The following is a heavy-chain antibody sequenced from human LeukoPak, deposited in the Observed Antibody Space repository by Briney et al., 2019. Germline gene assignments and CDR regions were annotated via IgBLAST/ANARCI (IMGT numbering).Heavy chain of an antibody. CDR3: AIRNRFTGSLDS. Sequence: GGSLRLSCAASGFTLNNAWLSWVRQAPGKGLEWLGRIKSKTDGETADYAAPVKGRFTISRDDSINTLYLQVNSLKTDDTAVYYCAIRNRFTGSLDSWGQGTLVTVSS. CDR2: IKSKTDGETA. J-gene: IGHJ5*01. V-gene: IGHV3-15*01. CDR1: GFTLNNAW. D-gene: IGHD2/OR15-2a*01.